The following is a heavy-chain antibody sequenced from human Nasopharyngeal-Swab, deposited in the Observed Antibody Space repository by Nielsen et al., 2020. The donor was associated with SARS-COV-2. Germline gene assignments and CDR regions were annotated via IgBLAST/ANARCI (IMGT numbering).Heavy chain of an antibody. CDR3: AGDQLPHTFRGVIGVF. CDR1: GFTLSDYY. D-gene: IGHD3-10*01. CDR2: ISPRSSTI. Sequence: GESLKISCAASGFTLSDYYMSWIRQAPGKGLEWISYISPRSSTINYADSVRGRFTISRDNAKNSLYLQMNSLTVEDTAVYYCAGDQLPHTFRGVIGVFWGQGILFSV. V-gene: IGHV3-11*01. J-gene: IGHJ4*02.